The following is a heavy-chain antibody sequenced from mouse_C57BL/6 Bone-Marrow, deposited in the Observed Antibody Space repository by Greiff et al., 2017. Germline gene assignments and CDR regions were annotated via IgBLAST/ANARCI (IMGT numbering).Heavy chain of an antibody. CDR2: IYPGSGNT. V-gene: IGHV1-76*01. CDR3: AIVWFAY. J-gene: IGHJ3*01. Sequence: VKLMESGAELVRPGASVKLSCKASGYTFTDYYINWVKQRPGQGLEWIARIYPGSGNTYYNEKFKGKATLTAEKSSSTAYMQLSSLTSEDSAVYFCAIVWFAYWGQGTLVTVSA. CDR1: GYTFTDYY.